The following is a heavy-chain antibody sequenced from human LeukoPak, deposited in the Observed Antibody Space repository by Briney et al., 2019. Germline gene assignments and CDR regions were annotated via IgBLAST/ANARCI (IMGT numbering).Heavy chain of an antibody. CDR3: TRYNNDHFDY. CDR2: IAYDGSRA. J-gene: IGHJ4*02. D-gene: IGHD1-14*01. V-gene: IGHV3-33*01. CDR1: GFTFGGYG. Sequence: GGSLRLSCAGSGFTFGGYGMHWFRQTPGKGLEWVAVIAYDGSRAFYADSVKGRFTISRDNSKNTMSVQMDGLRAEDTAVYYCTRYNNDHFDYWGQGTLVTVSS.